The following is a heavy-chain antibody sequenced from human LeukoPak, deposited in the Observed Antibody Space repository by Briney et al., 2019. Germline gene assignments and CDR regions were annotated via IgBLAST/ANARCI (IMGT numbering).Heavy chain of an antibody. Sequence: AGGSLRLSGSVSGLTFSSSDMHWVRQAPGKALEYVSAITFHGRDTYYADSVNGRFTISRDNSKDTLYLQMSNLRPEDTAIYYCVKVGISTYDHWGQGTLVTASS. D-gene: IGHD2/OR15-2a*01. J-gene: IGHJ4*02. CDR1: GLTFSSSD. V-gene: IGHV3-64D*06. CDR2: ITFHGRDT. CDR3: VKVGISTYDH.